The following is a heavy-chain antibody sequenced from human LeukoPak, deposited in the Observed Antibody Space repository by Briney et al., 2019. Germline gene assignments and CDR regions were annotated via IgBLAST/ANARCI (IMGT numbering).Heavy chain of an antibody. D-gene: IGHD4-17*01. CDR2: IYYSGST. V-gene: IGHV4-59*13. Sequence: SETLSLTCTVSGGSISSYYWSWIRQPPGKGLEWIGYIYYSGSTNYHPSLKSRVTISVDTSKNQFSLKLSSVTAADTAVYYCARKYGDYRNWFDPWGQGTLVTVSS. CDR3: ARKYGDYRNWFDP. J-gene: IGHJ5*02. CDR1: GGSISSYY.